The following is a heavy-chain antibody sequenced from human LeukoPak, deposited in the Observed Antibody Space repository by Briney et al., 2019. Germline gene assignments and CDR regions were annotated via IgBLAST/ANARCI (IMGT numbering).Heavy chain of an antibody. V-gene: IGHV3-11*04. CDR2: ISSSSSTI. Sequence: GGSLRLSCAASGFIFRDYYMSWIRQAPGKGLEWVSYISSSSSTIYYADSVKGRFTISRDNAKNSLYLQMNSLRAEDTAVYYCARDQVPAAIGGYYFDYWGQGTLVTVSS. D-gene: IGHD2-2*02. CDR1: GFIFRDYY. J-gene: IGHJ4*02. CDR3: ARDQVPAAIGGYYFDY.